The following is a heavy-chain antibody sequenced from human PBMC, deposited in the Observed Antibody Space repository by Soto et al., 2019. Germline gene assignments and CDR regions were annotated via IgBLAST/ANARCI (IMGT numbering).Heavy chain of an antibody. CDR1: GFTFSSYS. CDR2: ISSSSSYI. Sequence: EVQLVESGGGLVKPGGSLRLSCAASGFTFSSYSMNWVRQAPGKGLEWVSSISSSSSYIYYADSVKGRFTISRDNAKNSLYLQMNSLRAEDTAVYYCAREAGDTAMVYYYYYGMDVWGQGTTVTVSS. J-gene: IGHJ6*02. V-gene: IGHV3-21*01. D-gene: IGHD5-18*01. CDR3: AREAGDTAMVYYYYYGMDV.